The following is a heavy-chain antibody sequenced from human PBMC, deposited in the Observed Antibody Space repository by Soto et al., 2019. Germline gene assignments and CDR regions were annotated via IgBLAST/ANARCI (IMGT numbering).Heavy chain of an antibody. D-gene: IGHD2-15*01. Sequence: QVQLVQSGAEVKKPGSSVKVSCKASGGTFSSYAISWVRQAPGQGLEWMGGIIPIFGTANYAQKFQGRVTITAAEATSTAYMELSIMRPEDTAVYYCARGGGYCSGCSCYSYYYYGMDVWGQGTTVTVSS. CDR3: ARGGGYCSGCSCYSYYYYGMDV. CDR2: IIPIFGTA. CDR1: GGTFSSYA. V-gene: IGHV1-69*01. J-gene: IGHJ6*02.